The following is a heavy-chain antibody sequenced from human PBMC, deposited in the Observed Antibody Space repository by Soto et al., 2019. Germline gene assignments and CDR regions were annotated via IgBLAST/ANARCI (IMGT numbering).Heavy chain of an antibody. D-gene: IGHD3-10*01. J-gene: IGHJ6*02. CDR2: IIPILGIA. CDR1: GGTFSSYT. Sequence: GASVKVSCKASGGTFSSYTISWVRQAPGQGLEWMGRIIPILGIANYAQKFQGRVTITADKSTSTAYMELSSLRSEDTAVYYCAILWFLNYYYYGMDVWGQGTTVTVSS. CDR3: AILWFLNYYYYGMDV. V-gene: IGHV1-69*02.